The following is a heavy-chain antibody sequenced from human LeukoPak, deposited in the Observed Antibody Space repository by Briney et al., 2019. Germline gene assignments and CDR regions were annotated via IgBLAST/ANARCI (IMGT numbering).Heavy chain of an antibody. CDR2: IYYSGST. D-gene: IGHD5-18*01. Sequence: PSETLSLTCTVSGGSISGHYWSWIRQPPGTGLEWRGYIYYSGSTNYNPSLKSRATISVDTSMNQFSLMLSSVTAADTAVYYCARLHPDTSLTPYYYYIYVWGKGTTVTVSS. V-gene: IGHV4-59*08. CDR3: ARLHPDTSLTPYYYYIYV. J-gene: IGHJ6*03. CDR1: GGSISGHY.